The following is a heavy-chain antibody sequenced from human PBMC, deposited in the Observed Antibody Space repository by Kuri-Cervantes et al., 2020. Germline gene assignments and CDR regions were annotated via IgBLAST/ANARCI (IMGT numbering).Heavy chain of an antibody. J-gene: IGHJ4*02. D-gene: IGHD6-19*01. CDR2: ISWDGGST. CDR1: GFTFDDYA. CDR3: AKDLGGIAVAGPDY. Sequence: GGSLRLSCAASGFTFDDYAMHWVRQAPGKGLEWVSLISWDGGSTYYADSVKGRFTISRDNSKNTLYLQMNSLRAEDTAVYYCAKDLGGIAVAGPDYWGQGTLVTVSS. V-gene: IGHV3-43D*04.